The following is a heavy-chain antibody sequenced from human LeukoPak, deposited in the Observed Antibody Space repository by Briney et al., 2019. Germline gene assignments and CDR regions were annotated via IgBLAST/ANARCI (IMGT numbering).Heavy chain of an antibody. V-gene: IGHV3-9*01. CDR2: ISWNSGSI. CDR1: GFTFDDYA. J-gene: IGHJ4*02. D-gene: IGHD4-17*01. CDR3: AKAHYGDYAYYFDY. Sequence: PGGSLRLSCAASGFTFDDYAMHRVRQAPGKGLEWVSGISWNSGSIGYADSVKGRFTISRDNAKNSLYLQMNSLRAEDTALYYCAKAHYGDYAYYFDYWGQGTLVTVSS.